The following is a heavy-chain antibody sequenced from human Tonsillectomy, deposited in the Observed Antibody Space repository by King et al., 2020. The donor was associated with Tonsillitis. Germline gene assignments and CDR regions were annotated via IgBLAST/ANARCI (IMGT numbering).Heavy chain of an antibody. CDR2: DIPIFVTA. CDR1: GGTFSSYA. Sequence: VQLVESGAEVKKPGSSVKVSCKASGGTFSSYAISWWRQAPGQGLEWMGGDIPIFVTANYAQKFQGRVTLTADESTRTAYMELSSLRSEDTAVYYCASSYYDSSGYYYSLDYWGQGTLVTVSS. V-gene: IGHV1-69*01. D-gene: IGHD3-22*01. J-gene: IGHJ4*02. CDR3: ASSYYDSSGYYYSLDY.